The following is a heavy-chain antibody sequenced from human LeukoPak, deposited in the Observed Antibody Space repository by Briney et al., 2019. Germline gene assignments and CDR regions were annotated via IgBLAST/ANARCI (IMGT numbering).Heavy chain of an antibody. CDR3: ARESVYYDSSGYYYATGGGVDY. J-gene: IGHJ4*02. V-gene: IGHV4-59*01. CDR2: IYYSGST. Sequence: SETLSLTCTVSGGSISSYYWSWIRQPPGKGLEWIGYIYYSGSTNYNPSLKSRVTISVDTSKNQFSLKLSSVTAADTAVYYCARESVYYDSSGYYYATGGGVDYWGQGTLVPSPQ. CDR1: GGSISSYY. D-gene: IGHD3-22*01.